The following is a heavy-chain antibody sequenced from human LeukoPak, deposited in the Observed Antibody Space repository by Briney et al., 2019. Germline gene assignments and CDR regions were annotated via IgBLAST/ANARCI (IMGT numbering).Heavy chain of an antibody. CDR3: ASRGYCSSTSCYSSDY. D-gene: IGHD2-2*01. Sequence: TSETLSLTCAVYGRSFSGYYWSWIRQPPGRGLEWIGEINHSGSTNYNPSLKSRVTISVDTSKNQFSLKLSSVTAADTAVYYCASRGYCSSTSCYSSDYWGQGTLVTVSS. V-gene: IGHV4-34*01. CDR1: GRSFSGYY. CDR2: INHSGST. J-gene: IGHJ4*02.